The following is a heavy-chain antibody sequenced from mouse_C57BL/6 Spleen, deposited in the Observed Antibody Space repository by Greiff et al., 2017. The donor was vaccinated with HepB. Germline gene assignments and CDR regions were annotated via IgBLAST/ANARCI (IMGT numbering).Heavy chain of an antibody. J-gene: IGHJ2*01. CDR3: ARRYYFDY. V-gene: IGHV5-17*01. Sequence: LVESGGGFVPPGGSLKLSCAASGFPFRAYGIPWVRQSPEKGLAWVAYIRSGSSTIYYADTVKGRFTLSRDNAKNTLFLQMTSLRSEDTAMYYCARRYYFDYWGQGTTLTVSS. CDR1: GFPFRAYG. CDR2: IRSGSSTI.